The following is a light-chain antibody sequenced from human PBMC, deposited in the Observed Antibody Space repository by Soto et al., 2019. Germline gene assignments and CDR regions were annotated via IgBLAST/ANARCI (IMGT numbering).Light chain of an antibody. CDR2: AAA. J-gene: IGKJ1*01. CDR1: QRVSNNY. Sequence: EIVLTQSPGTLSLSPGERATISCRASQRVSNNYLAWYQQKPGQAPRLLISAAANRARGIPDRFGGSGSGTDFTLTVSRLDPEDFAVYYCQQYGSAPWTFGQGTKVEI. V-gene: IGKV3-20*01. CDR3: QQYGSAPWT.